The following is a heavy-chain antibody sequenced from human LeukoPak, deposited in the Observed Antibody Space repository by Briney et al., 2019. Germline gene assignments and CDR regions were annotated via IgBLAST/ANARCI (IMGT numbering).Heavy chain of an antibody. CDR3: AREMAMAVAGISWFDP. V-gene: IGHV3-48*01. D-gene: IGHD6-19*01. CDR2: IGAAGSTI. Sequence: GGSLRLSCAASGFTFSSYSMNWVRQAPGKGLEWVSYIGAAGSTIYYADSVEGRFTISRDNAKNSLFLQMNSLRAEDTAVYYCAREMAMAVAGISWFDPWGQGTLVTVSS. CDR1: GFTFSSYS. J-gene: IGHJ5*02.